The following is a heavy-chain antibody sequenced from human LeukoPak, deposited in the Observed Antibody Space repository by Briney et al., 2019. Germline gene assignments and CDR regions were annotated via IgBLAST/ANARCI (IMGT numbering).Heavy chain of an antibody. J-gene: IGHJ4*02. CDR1: GCTFTSYY. D-gene: IGHD2-2*01. CDR2: INPSGGST. Sequence: GASVKVSCKASGCTFTSYYMHWVRQAPGQGLEWMGIINPSGGSTSYAQKFQGRVTMTRDTSTSTVYMELSSLRSEDTAVYYCARADSIVVVPAAIYPGYWGQGTLVTVSS. V-gene: IGHV1-46*01. CDR3: ARADSIVVVPAAIYPGY.